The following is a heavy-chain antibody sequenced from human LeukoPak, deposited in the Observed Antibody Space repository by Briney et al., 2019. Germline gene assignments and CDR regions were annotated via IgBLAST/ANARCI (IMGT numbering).Heavy chain of an antibody. CDR3: ATIRGVVAATYFDY. J-gene: IGHJ4*02. D-gene: IGHD2-15*01. V-gene: IGHV3-30*02. Sequence: GGSLRLSCAASGFTFSSYGMHWVRQAPGKGLEWVAFIRYDGSNKYYADSVKGRFTISRDNSKNTLYLQMNSLRAEDTAVYYCATIRGVVAATYFDYWGQGTLVTVSS. CDR1: GFTFSSYG. CDR2: IRYDGSNK.